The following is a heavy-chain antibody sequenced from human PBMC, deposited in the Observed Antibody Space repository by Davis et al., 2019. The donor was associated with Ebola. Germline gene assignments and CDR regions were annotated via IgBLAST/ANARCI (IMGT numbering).Heavy chain of an antibody. CDR1: GFTFSSYS. CDR3: ARSIAVAGHFDY. Sequence: GESLKISCSASGFTFSSYSMNWVRQAPGKGLEWVSSISSSSSYIYYADSVKGRFTISRDNAKNSLYLQMNSLRAEETAVYYCARSIAVAGHFDYWGQGTLVTVSS. J-gene: IGHJ4*02. D-gene: IGHD6-19*01. CDR2: ISSSSSYI. V-gene: IGHV3-21*01.